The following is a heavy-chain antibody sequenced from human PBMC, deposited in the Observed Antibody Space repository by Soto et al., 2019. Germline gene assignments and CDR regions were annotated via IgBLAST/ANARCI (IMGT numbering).Heavy chain of an antibody. V-gene: IGHV1-18*01. CDR1: GYTFIRYC. Sequence: ASVKVSCKASGYTFIRYCITWVRQAPGQGLEWMGWISTNNGNTNYAQKFQGRVTMTADTSTSTAYMELLNLRSDDTAMYYCARFTDGEYCSGGTCYSNYWGQGTLVTVSS. CDR3: ARFTDGEYCSGGTCYSNY. J-gene: IGHJ4*02. CDR2: ISTNNGNT. D-gene: IGHD2-15*01.